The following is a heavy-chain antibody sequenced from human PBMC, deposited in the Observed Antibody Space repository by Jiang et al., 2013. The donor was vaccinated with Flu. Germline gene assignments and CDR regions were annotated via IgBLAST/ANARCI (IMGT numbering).Heavy chain of an antibody. V-gene: IGHV3-66*02. CDR3: VRDQSDCSGTTCYWGPIDY. CDR1: GFTVSSNY. CDR2: IHYDGIT. D-gene: IGHD2-2*01. J-gene: IGHJ4*02. Sequence: SLRLSCAASGFTVSSNYMSRVRQAPGKGLEWVSVIHYDGITYYAESVKGRFTISRDSSKNTLYLQMNSLRAEDSAVYYCVRDQSDCSGTTCYWGPIDYWGQGTLVTVS.